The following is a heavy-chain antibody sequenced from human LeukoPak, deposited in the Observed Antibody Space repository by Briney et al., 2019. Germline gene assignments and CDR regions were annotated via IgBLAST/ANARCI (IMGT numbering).Heavy chain of an antibody. Sequence: GASVKVSCKASGYTFTSYDINWVRQATGQGLEWMGWMNPNSGNTGYAQKFQGRVTMTRNTSISTAYMELSSLRSEDTAVYYCARGSRDTAMVTPDYWGQGTLVTVSS. D-gene: IGHD5-18*01. CDR2: MNPNSGNT. V-gene: IGHV1-8*01. CDR3: ARGSRDTAMVTPDY. J-gene: IGHJ4*02. CDR1: GYTFTSYD.